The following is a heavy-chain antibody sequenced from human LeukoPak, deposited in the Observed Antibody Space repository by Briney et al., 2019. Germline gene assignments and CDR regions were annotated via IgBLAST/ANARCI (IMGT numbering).Heavy chain of an antibody. J-gene: IGHJ3*02. Sequence: SETLSLTCTVSGYSISGSTYYWGWIRQPPGKGLEWIGSIYYSGSTYYNPSLKSRVTISVDTSKNQFSLKLSSVTAADTAVYYCARRKVVAFDIWGQGTMVTVSS. CDR2: IYYSGST. CDR3: ARRKVVAFDI. CDR1: GYSISGSTYY. V-gene: IGHV4-39*01.